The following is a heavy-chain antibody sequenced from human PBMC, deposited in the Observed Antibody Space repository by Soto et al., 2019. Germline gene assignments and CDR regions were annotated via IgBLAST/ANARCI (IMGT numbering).Heavy chain of an antibody. CDR3: ARDCSGGSCSTTRRDYYYGMDV. D-gene: IGHD2-15*01. CDR1: GGSSSSYY. CDR2: IYYSGST. Sequence: PSETLSLTCTVSGGSSSSYYWSWIRQPPGKGLEWIGYIYYSGSTNYNPSLKSRVTISVDTSKNQFSLKLSSVTAADTAVYYCARDCSGGSCSTTRRDYYYGMDVWGQGTTVTVSS. V-gene: IGHV4-59*01. J-gene: IGHJ6*02.